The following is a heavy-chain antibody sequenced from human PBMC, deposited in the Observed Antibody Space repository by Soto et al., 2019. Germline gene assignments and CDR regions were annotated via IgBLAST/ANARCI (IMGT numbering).Heavy chain of an antibody. Sequence: GGSLRLSCAASGFTFTSYLMGWVRQAPGKGLEWISGISQNSDSIYYRESVKGRFTISRDNSKNTLFLQMNTLRVEDTAIYYCASYLWGNYHYFPYWGQGTPVPVSS. CDR3: ASYLWGNYHYFPY. CDR1: GFTFTSYL. V-gene: IGHV3-23*01. D-gene: IGHD3-16*02. CDR2: ISQNSDSI. J-gene: IGHJ4*02.